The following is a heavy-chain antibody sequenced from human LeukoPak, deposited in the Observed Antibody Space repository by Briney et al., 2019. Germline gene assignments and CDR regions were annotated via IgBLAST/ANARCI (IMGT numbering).Heavy chain of an antibody. J-gene: IGHJ4*02. V-gene: IGHV1-46*01. CDR1: GYTFTSYY. CDR3: AGVRPDYDFWSGYYTHPFDY. CDR2: INPSGGST. D-gene: IGHD3-3*01. Sequence: GESLKISCKASGYTFTSYYMHWVRQAPGQGLEWMGIINPSGGSTSCAQKFQGRVTMTRDTSTSTAYMELSSLRSEDTAVYYCAGVRPDYDFWSGYYTHPFDYWGQGTLVTVSS.